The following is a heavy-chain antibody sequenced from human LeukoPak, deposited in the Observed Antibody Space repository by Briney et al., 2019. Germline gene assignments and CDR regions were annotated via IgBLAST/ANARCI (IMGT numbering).Heavy chain of an antibody. Sequence: GGSLRLSCAASGFTFSSYSMNWVRQAPGKGLEWVSSISSSSSYIYYADSVKGRFTISRDNAKNSLYLQMNSLRAEDTAVYYCARDQSKGFTKQFDYWGQGTLVTVSS. CDR3: ARDQSKGFTKQFDY. CDR2: ISSSSSYI. V-gene: IGHV3-21*01. CDR1: GFTFSSYS. J-gene: IGHJ4*02. D-gene: IGHD4-11*01.